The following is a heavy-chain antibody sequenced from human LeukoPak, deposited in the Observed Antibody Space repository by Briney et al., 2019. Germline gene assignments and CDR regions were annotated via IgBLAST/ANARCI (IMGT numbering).Heavy chain of an antibody. D-gene: IGHD3-10*01. CDR2: INHSGST. Sequence: SETLSLTCAVYGGSFSGYYWSWIRPPPGKGLDWIGQINHSGSTNYNPSLKSRVTIPVDTSKNQFSLKLSSVTAADTAVYYCARRGGGNSADYYFDYWGQGTLVTVSS. V-gene: IGHV4-34*01. J-gene: IGHJ4*02. CDR3: ARRGGGNSADYYFDY. CDR1: GGSFSGYY.